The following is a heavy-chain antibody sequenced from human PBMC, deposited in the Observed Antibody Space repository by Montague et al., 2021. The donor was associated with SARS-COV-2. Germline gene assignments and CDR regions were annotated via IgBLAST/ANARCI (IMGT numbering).Heavy chain of an antibody. V-gene: IGHV3-74*01. CDR2: INSDGSST. CDR3: ARDIVAPYYFDY. Sequence: SLRLPCAASGFTFSSYWMHWVRQAPGKGLVWVSRINSDGSSTSYADSVKGRFTISRDNAKNTLYLQMNSLRAEDTAVYYCARDIVAPYYFDYWDQGALVTVSS. J-gene: IGHJ4*02. CDR1: GFTFSSYW. D-gene: IGHD5-12*01.